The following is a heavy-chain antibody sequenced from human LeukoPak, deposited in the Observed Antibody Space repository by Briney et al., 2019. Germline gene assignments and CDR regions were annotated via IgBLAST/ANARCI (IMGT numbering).Heavy chain of an antibody. CDR1: GFTFSSYG. Sequence: PGRSLRLSCAASGFTFSSYGMHWVRQAPGKGLEWVAVISYDGSNKYYADSVKGRFTISRDNSKNTLYLQMNSLRAEDTAVYYCAKSLGITMVRGVIPDAFDIWGQGTMVTVSS. V-gene: IGHV3-30*18. D-gene: IGHD3-10*01. CDR3: AKSLGITMVRGVIPDAFDI. CDR2: ISYDGSNK. J-gene: IGHJ3*02.